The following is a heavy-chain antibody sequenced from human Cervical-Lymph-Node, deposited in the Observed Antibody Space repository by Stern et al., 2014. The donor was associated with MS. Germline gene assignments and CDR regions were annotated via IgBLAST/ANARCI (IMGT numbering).Heavy chain of an antibody. CDR3: ATDVGDDIIHY. CDR2: LSPDNGNT. J-gene: IGHJ4*02. V-gene: IGHV1-3*01. D-gene: IGHD1-26*01. Sequence: QVQLVQSGAEVKKPGASVSVSCKASRYTFSTSTIYWVRQAPGQRLAWMGWLSPDNGNTRYSQKFQGRVTFTRDTSASTAYMQVSGLRSDDTAVYYCATDVGDDIIHYWGQGTLVTVSS. CDR1: RYTFSTST.